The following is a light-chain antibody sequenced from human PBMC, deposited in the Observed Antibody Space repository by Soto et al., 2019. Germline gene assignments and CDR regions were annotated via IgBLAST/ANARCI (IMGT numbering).Light chain of an antibody. Sequence: EIVLTQSPGSLSLSPGERATLSCRASQSVDSSFFAWYQQKPGPAPRLLIYAASNRATGIPDRFSGGGSGTDFTLTISRLEAEDFAVYYCQQYVSSVTFGQGTKVEIK. CDR2: AAS. V-gene: IGKV3-20*01. J-gene: IGKJ1*01. CDR3: QQYVSSVT. CDR1: QSVDSSF.